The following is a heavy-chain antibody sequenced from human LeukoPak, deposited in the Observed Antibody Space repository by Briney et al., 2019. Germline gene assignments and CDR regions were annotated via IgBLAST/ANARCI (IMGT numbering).Heavy chain of an antibody. J-gene: IGHJ5*02. CDR1: GYTFTTYG. CDR3: AREGQQLGAWFDP. Sequence: ASVKVSFKASGYTFTTYGISWVRQAPGQGREWMGWVSGNNGNTNYAQKLQGRVTMTTDTSTSTAYMELRSLRSDDTAVYYCAREGQQLGAWFDPWGQGTLVTVSS. V-gene: IGHV1-18*01. CDR2: VSGNNGNT. D-gene: IGHD6-13*01.